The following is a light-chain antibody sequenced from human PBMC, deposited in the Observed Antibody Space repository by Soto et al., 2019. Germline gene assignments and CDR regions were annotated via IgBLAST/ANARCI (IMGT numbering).Light chain of an antibody. J-gene: IGKJ5*01. Sequence: DIQMTHSPSSLSASVGDRVTITCRASQGISSYLAWYQQKPGKAPKSLTYAASSLHTGVPSKFSGSGSGTDFTLTISSLQPEDFATYYCQQHNSYPITFGQGTRLEIK. CDR3: QQHNSYPIT. CDR1: QGISSY. CDR2: AAS. V-gene: IGKV1-16*02.